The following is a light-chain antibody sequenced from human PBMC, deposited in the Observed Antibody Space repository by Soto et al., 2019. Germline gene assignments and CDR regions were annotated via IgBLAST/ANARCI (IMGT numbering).Light chain of an antibody. CDR2: GAS. CDR3: QHYNNWST. J-gene: IGKJ5*01. Sequence: IVMTQSPATLSVSPGERATLSCRASQSVGSNLAWYQHKPGQAPRLLIYGASIRATGIPARFSGSGSGTEFTLTISSLQSEDFAVYYCQHYNNWSTFGQGTRLEIK. CDR1: QSVGSN. V-gene: IGKV3-15*01.